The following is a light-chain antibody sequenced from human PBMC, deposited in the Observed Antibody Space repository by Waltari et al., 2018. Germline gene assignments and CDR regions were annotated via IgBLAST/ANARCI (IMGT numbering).Light chain of an antibody. J-gene: IGKJ2*01. CDR2: AAS. CDR1: QSVRNN. V-gene: IGKV1-39*01. Sequence: DIQMTQSPPSLSAPVGDTVTLTCRASQSVRNNLTWFQQKPGEAPKLLIHAASSLGFGVPSRFSGSGSETDFTLTIAGLQREDVGTYYCQQTYTVPRSFGQGTKVE. CDR3: QQTYTVPRS.